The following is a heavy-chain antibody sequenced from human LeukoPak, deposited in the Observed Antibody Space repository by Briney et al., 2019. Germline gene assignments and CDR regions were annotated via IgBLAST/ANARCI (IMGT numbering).Heavy chain of an antibody. CDR3: VRDGQGSTPLDY. V-gene: IGHV3-74*01. CDR1: GFTFSSHW. CDR2: ISSDGSRP. D-gene: IGHD1-26*01. Sequence: GGSLRLSCAASGFTFSSHWMHWVRQAPGKGLVWVSGISSDGSRPRYADSVNGRFTISRDNAKNTLYPQMNSLRAEDTAVYFCVRDGQGSTPLDYWGQGTLVTVSS. J-gene: IGHJ4*02.